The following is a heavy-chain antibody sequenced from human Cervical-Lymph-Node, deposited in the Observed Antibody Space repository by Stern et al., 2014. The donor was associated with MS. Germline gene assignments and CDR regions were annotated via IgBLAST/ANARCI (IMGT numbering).Heavy chain of an antibody. CDR3: ASGGSFFFDY. D-gene: IGHD2-15*01. J-gene: IGHJ4*02. V-gene: IGHV4-39*01. CDR1: GGSISSSSYY. Sequence: QLQLQESGPGLVKPSETLSLTCTVSGGSISSSSYYWGWIRQPPGKGLEWIGSIYYRGSPCSTPSLKVRVTIPEDPSRTQFSLRLSSVTAADTAVYYCASGGSFFFDYWGQGTLVTVSS. CDR2: IYYRGSP.